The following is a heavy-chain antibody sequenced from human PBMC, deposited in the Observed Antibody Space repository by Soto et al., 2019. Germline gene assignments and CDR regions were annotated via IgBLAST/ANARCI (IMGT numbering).Heavy chain of an antibody. Sequence: EVQLLESGGGLVQPGGSLRLSCAASGFTFSSYAMRWVRQAPGKGLEWVSAISGRGGSTYYADSVKGRFTISRDNSKNTLYLQMNSLRAEDTDVYYCAKDVSSWVSRWFDPWGQGTLVTVSS. J-gene: IGHJ5*02. V-gene: IGHV3-23*01. CDR3: AKDVSSWVSRWFDP. CDR2: ISGRGGST. CDR1: GFTFSSYA. D-gene: IGHD6-13*01.